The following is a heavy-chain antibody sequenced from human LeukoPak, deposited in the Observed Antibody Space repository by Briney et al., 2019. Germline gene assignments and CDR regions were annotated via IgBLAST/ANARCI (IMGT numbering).Heavy chain of an antibody. J-gene: IGHJ4*02. CDR2: ISSSSSYI. CDR3: ARDLGGVTFDY. V-gene: IGHV3-21*01. D-gene: IGHD3-16*01. CDR1: GFTFSSYS. Sequence: GGSLRLSCAASGFTFSSYSMNWVRQAPGKGLEWVSSISSSSSYIYYADSVKGRFTISRDNAKNSLYLQMNSLRAEDTAVYYCARDLGGVTFDYWGQGTLVTVSS.